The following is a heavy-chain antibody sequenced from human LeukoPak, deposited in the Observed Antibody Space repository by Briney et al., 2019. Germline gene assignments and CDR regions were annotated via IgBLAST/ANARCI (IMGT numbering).Heavy chain of an antibody. CDR3: ARDGGGTMVRGVIVHYNWFDP. D-gene: IGHD3-10*01. CDR2: INAGNGNT. J-gene: IGHJ5*02. CDR1: GYTFTSYA. V-gene: IGHV1-3*01. Sequence: GASVKVSCKASGYTFTSYAMHWVRQAPGQRLEWMGWINAGNGNTKYSQKFQGRVTITRDTSASTAYMELSSLRSEDTAVYYCARDGGGTMVRGVIVHYNWFDPWGQGTLVTVSS.